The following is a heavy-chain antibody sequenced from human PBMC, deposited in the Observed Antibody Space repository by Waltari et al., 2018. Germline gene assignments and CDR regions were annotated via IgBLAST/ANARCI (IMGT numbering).Heavy chain of an antibody. CDR3: AGLPGIAAAGTDGYYYYYYGMDV. CDR1: GYTFTSYA. D-gene: IGHD6-13*01. J-gene: IGHJ6*02. V-gene: IGHV7-4-1*02. CDR2: INTNTGNP. Sequence: QVQLVQSGSELKKPVASVKVSCKASGYTFTSYAMNWVRQAPGQGLEWMGWINTNTGNPTYAQGFTGRLVFSLDTSVSTAYLQISSLKSEDTAVYYCAGLPGIAAAGTDGYYYYYYGMDVWGQGTTVTVSS.